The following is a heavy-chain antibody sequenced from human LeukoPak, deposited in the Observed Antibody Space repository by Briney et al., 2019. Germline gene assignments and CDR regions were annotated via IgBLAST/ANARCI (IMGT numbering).Heavy chain of an antibody. CDR1: GYTFTSYG. J-gene: IGHJ2*01. Sequence: LWASVKVSCKASGYTFTSYGISWVRQAPGQGLEWMGWISAYNGNTNYAQKLQGRVTMTTDTSTSTAYMELRSLRSDDTAVYYCARDWHSSSWYDWYFDLWGRGTLVTVSS. CDR3: ARDWHSSSWYDWYFDL. V-gene: IGHV1-18*01. CDR2: ISAYNGNT. D-gene: IGHD6-13*01.